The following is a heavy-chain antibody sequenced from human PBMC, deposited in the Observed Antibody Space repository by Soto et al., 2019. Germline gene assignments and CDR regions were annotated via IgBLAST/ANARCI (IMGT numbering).Heavy chain of an antibody. J-gene: IGHJ6*02. CDR1: GFTFSSYG. Sequence: GGSLRLSCAASGFTFSSYGMHWVRQAPGKGLEWVAVIWYDGSNKYYADSVKGRFTISRDNSKNTLYLQMNSLRAEDTAVYYCASTNYYGSGSYYYYYYGMDVWGQGTTVTVSS. CDR3: ASTNYYGSGSYYYYYYGMDV. D-gene: IGHD3-10*01. CDR2: IWYDGSNK. V-gene: IGHV3-33*01.